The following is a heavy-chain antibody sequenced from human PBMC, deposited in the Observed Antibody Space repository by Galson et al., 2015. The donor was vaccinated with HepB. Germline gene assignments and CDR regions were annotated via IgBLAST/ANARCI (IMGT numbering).Heavy chain of an antibody. CDR2: ISNNGGTA. D-gene: IGHD6-13*01. V-gene: IGHV3-23*01. Sequence: SLRLSCAASEFTFKAMSWVRQAPGKGLEWGSGISNNGGTANYADSVKGRVTISRDNSKNMLYLQMNSLRAEDTAVYYCAKVEYSSSWDTGAMDVWGQGTTVTVSS. CDR3: AKVEYSSSWDTGAMDV. J-gene: IGHJ6*02. CDR1: EFTFKA.